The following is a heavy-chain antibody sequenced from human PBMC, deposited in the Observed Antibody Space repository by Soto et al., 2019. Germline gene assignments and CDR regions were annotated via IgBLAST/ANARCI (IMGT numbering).Heavy chain of an antibody. J-gene: IGHJ4*02. V-gene: IGHV3-30*04. CDR2: VSFDGKVT. D-gene: IGHD2-21*02. Sequence: PGGSLRLSCTGSGFTFNSLSLHWVRQGPDKGLEWVAVVSFDGKVTYYADYVKGRITDSRDNSKNTIKLKANSLRAEDTAVYYCAREPYGDSQYFDYWGQGT. CDR3: AREPYGDSQYFDY. CDR1: GFTFNSLS.